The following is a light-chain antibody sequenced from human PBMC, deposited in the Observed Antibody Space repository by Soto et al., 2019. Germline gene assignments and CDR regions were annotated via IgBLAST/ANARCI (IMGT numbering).Light chain of an antibody. V-gene: IGKV3-11*01. Sequence: ETVLTQSPATLSLSPGERATLSCRASQSVRSNLAWYQHKPGQAPRLLIYDASNRATGIPGRFSGSGSGTDFTLTISNLEPEVFAVYSCQQRDNWPWSCGRGAKVEIK. CDR3: QQRDNWPWS. CDR2: DAS. CDR1: QSVRSN. J-gene: IGKJ1*01.